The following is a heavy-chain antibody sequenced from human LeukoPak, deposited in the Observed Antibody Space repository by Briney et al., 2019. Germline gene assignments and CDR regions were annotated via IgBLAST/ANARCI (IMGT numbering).Heavy chain of an antibody. CDR2: INPSGGST. D-gene: IGHD1-14*01. J-gene: IGHJ6*02. CDR1: GYTFTSYY. Sequence: ASVKVSCKASGYTFTSYYMHWVRQAPGQGLEWMGIINPSGGSTSYAQKFQGRVTMTRDTSTSTVYMELSSLRSEDTAVFYCARDPYLPYREDYYCYGMDVWGQGTTVTVSS. V-gene: IGHV1-46*01. CDR3: ARDPYLPYREDYYCYGMDV.